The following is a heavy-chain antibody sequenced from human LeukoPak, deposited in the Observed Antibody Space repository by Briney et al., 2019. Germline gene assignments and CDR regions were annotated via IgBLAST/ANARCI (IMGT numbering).Heavy chain of an antibody. V-gene: IGHV4-59*01. Sequence: SETLSLTCTVSGVSISDSYWTWIRQDPEKGLEWIGYIHYSGSTNYNPSLKGRVTMAVDMSKNQFSLRLRSVTAADTAVYFCARGLWGVGVPAAYMDVWGKGTTVTVSS. CDR1: GVSISDSY. D-gene: IGHD2-2*01. CDR3: ARGLWGVGVPAAYMDV. CDR2: IHYSGST. J-gene: IGHJ6*03.